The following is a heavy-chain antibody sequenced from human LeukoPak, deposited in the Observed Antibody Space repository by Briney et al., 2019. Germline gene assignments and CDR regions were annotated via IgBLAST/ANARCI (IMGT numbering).Heavy chain of an antibody. Sequence: GSSVKGCCKASGCAFTSFGISGVQQGPGPRLLWMGWMNPNSGNTGYAQKFQGRVTMTRNTSISTAYMELSSLRSEDTAVYYCARGDYDILTGWGQGTLVTVSS. V-gene: IGHV1-8*02. J-gene: IGHJ4*02. CDR1: GCAFTSFG. CDR3: ARGDYDILTG. CDR2: MNPNSGNT. D-gene: IGHD3-9*01.